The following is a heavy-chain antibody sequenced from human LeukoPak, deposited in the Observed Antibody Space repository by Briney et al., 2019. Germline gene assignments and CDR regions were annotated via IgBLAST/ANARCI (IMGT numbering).Heavy chain of an antibody. D-gene: IGHD5-24*01. CDR1: GGSFSGYY. Sequence: SETLSLTCAVYGGSFSGYYWSWIRQPPGEGPEWIGEISHSGSTYYNPSLKSRVTIPVDTSKNQFSLKLSSVTAADTAVYYCATGRDGYLAWGQGTLVTVSS. V-gene: IGHV4-34*01. CDR2: ISHSGST. CDR3: ATGRDGYLA. J-gene: IGHJ5*02.